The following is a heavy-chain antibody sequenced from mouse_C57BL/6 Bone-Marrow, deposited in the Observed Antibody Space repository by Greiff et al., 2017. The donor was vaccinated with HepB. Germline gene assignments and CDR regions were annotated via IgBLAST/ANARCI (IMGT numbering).Heavy chain of an antibody. CDR3: ARDRLTMITTRGYWYFDV. J-gene: IGHJ1*03. CDR2: ISDGGSYT. D-gene: IGHD2-4*01. V-gene: IGHV5-4*01. Sequence: EVQLQQSGGGLVKPGGSLKLSCAASGFTFSSYAMSWVRQTPEKRLEWVATISDGGSYTSYPDNVKGRFTISRDNAKNNLYLQMSHLKSEDTAMYYCARDRLTMITTRGYWYFDVWGTGTTVTVSS. CDR1: GFTFSSYA.